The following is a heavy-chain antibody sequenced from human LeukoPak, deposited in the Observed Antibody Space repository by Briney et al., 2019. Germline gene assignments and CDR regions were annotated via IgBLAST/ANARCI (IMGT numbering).Heavy chain of an antibody. CDR1: GGSFSGYY. V-gene: IGHV4-34*09. CDR2: INHSGST. J-gene: IGHJ4*02. D-gene: IGHD3-10*01. CDR3: ARLRSYPVRGASQYYFDY. Sequence: SETLSLTCAVYGGSFSGYYWSWIRQPPGKGLEWIGEINHSGSTNYNPSLKSRVTISVDTSKNQFSLKLSSVTAADTAVYYCARLRSYPVRGASQYYFDYWGQGTLVTVSS.